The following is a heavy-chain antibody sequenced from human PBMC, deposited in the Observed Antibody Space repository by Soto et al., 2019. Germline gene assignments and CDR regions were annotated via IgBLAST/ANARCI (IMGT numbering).Heavy chain of an antibody. Sequence: QVQLVESGGGVVQPGRSLRLSCAASGFTFSSYAMYWVRQAPGKGLEWVAVISYDGNNKYYADSVKGRFTISRDNSKKTLDLQMNSLRAEDTAVYYCARAGCDGGSCYTLVGLRYGMDVWGQGTTVTVSS. J-gene: IGHJ6*02. D-gene: IGHD2-15*01. CDR3: ARAGCDGGSCYTLVGLRYGMDV. V-gene: IGHV3-30-3*01. CDR2: ISYDGNNK. CDR1: GFTFSSYA.